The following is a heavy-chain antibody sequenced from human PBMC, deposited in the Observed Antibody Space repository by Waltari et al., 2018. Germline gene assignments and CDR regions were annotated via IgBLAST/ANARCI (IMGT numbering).Heavy chain of an antibody. J-gene: IGHJ4*02. CDR1: GYSFTGYY. CDR3: AVSYTGWYGDLDY. V-gene: IGHV1-2*02. Sequence: QVLPVQSGAAVKKPGASVKVSCKASGYSFTGYYLHWVRQAPGQGLEWMGWINPNSGGTSYAQIFQGRVTMTRDTSISTAYMELSRLTSDDTAVYYCAVSYTGWYGDLDYWGQGTLVTVSS. D-gene: IGHD6-19*01. CDR2: INPNSGGT.